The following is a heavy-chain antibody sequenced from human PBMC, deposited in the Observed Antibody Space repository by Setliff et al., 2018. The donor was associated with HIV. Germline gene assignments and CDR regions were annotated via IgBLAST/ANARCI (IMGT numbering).Heavy chain of an antibody. CDR2: IYTSGST. J-gene: IGHJ6*03. V-gene: IGHV4-4*07. D-gene: IGHD3-9*01. CDR1: GDSMSPYY. Sequence: SETLSLTCSVFGDSMSPYYWSWIRQPAGKGLEWIGRIYTSGSTDYNPSLKSRLTISVDTPKNQFSLKLSSVTAADTAVYYCASHQHNFTGYYYYYYYMAVWGRGTMVTISS. CDR3: ASHQHNFTGYYYYYYYMAV.